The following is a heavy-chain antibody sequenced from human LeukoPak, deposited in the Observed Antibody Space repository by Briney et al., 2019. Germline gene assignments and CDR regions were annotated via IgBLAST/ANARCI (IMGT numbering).Heavy chain of an antibody. V-gene: IGHV4-31*03. CDR2: IYYTGTT. J-gene: IGHJ3*02. D-gene: IGHD4/OR15-4a*01. Sequence: PSETLSLTCTVSGGSISSGGDYWSLIRQHPGKGLEWISYIYYTGTTYYNPSLKSRITISVDTSKNQFSLNLSSMTAADTAVYYCARAAWRGSNSRDAFDIWGQGTVVTVSS. CDR3: ARAAWRGSNSRDAFDI. CDR1: GGSISSGGDY.